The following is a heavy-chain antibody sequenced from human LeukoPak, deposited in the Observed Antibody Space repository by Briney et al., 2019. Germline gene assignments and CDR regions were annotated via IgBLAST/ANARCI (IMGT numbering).Heavy chain of an antibody. J-gene: IGHJ5*02. Sequence: GGSLRLSCAASGFTFSSYAMSWVRQAPGKGLEWVSAISGSGGSTYYADSVKGRFTISRDNSKNTLYLQMNSLRAEDTAVYFCARDYCDSNRCYGVVDPWGQGTLVTVSS. V-gene: IGHV3-23*01. CDR2: ISGSGGST. CDR1: GFTFSSYA. D-gene: IGHD2/OR15-2a*01. CDR3: ARDYCDSNRCYGVVDP.